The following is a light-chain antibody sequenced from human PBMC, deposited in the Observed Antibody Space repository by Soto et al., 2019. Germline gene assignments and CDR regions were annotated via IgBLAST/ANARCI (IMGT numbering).Light chain of an antibody. J-gene: IGKJ4*02. CDR1: QSVSSY. V-gene: IGKV3-20*01. CDR3: QQYGSSPLT. Sequence: EIVLPQSPATLSLSPGARSTLSRRASQSVSSYLACYQQKPGQATKFLIYRASIRATGIPDRFTGSGSGTDFTLTISRLEPEDFAVYYCQQYGSSPLTFGGGTKV. CDR2: RAS.